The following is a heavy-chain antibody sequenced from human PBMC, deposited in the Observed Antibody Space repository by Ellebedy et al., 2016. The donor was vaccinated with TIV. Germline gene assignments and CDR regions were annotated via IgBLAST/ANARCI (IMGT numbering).Heavy chain of an antibody. V-gene: IGHV4-4*02. CDR3: ARGGVVDY. CDR2: IYHSGST. J-gene: IGHJ4*02. Sequence: SETLSLTCAVSGGSISSSNWWSWVRQPPGKGLEWIGEIYHSGSTYYNPSLKSRVTISVDTSKNQFSLKLSSVTAADTAVYYCARGGVVDYWGQGTLVTVSS. D-gene: IGHD2-15*01. CDR1: GGSISSSNW.